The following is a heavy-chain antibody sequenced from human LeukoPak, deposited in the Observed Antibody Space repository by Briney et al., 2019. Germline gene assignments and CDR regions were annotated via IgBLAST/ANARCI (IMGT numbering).Heavy chain of an antibody. CDR3: AADTQKTVVPSTDH. D-gene: IGHD4-23*01. CDR2: INACNGNT. J-gene: IGHJ4*02. CDR1: GHTFTSYA. Sequence: ASGKVSCKASGHTFTSYAMHWVRQAPGQRLEWMGWINACNGNTKYSQRFQGRVTITEDTSTDTAYMELTNLRSDDTAVYYCAADTQKTVVPSTDHWGQGTLVTVSS. V-gene: IGHV1-3*01.